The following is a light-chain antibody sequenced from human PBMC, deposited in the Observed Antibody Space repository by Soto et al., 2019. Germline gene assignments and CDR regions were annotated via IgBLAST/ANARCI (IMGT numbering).Light chain of an antibody. Sequence: EIVLTQSPATLSLSPGERATLSCRASQSVSSYLAWYQQKPGQAPRLLIYGASSRATGIPDRFSGSGSGTDFTLTISRLEPEDFAVYYCHQCYSSRTFGQGTKVDIK. V-gene: IGKV3-20*01. CDR1: QSVSSY. CDR2: GAS. J-gene: IGKJ1*01. CDR3: HQCYSSRT.